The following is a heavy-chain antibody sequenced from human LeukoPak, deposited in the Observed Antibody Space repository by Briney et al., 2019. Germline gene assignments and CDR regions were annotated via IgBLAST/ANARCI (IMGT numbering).Heavy chain of an antibody. CDR2: ISAYNGKT. CDR1: GYIFTSCG. V-gene: IGHV1-18*01. D-gene: IGHD2-15*01. J-gene: IGHJ4*02. CDR3: ARVCSGGSCYSSADY. Sequence: ASVKASCKASGYIFTSCGINWVRQAPGQGLEWMGWISAYNGKTNYAQKFQGRVTMTTDTSTITAYMETRSLKSDDTAVYYCARVCSGGSCYSSADYWGQGTLVTVSS.